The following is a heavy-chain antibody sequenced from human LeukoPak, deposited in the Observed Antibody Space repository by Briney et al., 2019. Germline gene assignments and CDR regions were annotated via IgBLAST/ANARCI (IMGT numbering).Heavy chain of an antibody. CDR1: GGSISSGGYF. J-gene: IGHJ5*02. V-gene: IGHV4-30-2*01. CDR2: IYHSGST. CDR3: ARGGGAMPAYWFDP. Sequence: SETLSLTCAVSGGSISSGGYFWSWIRQPPGKGLEWIGYIYHSGSTYYNPSLKSRVTISVDRSKNQFSLKLSSVTAADTAVYYCARGGGAMPAYWFDPWGQGTLVTVSS. D-gene: IGHD2-2*01.